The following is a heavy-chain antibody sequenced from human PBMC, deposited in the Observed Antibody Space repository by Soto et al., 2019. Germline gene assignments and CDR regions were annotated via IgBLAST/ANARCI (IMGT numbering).Heavy chain of an antibody. V-gene: IGHV2-5*08. CDR2: IYWDDDK. D-gene: IGHD6-13*01. CDR1: GGSISSGDYY. Sequence: TLSLTCTVSGGSISSGDYYWSWIRQPPGKALERLALIYWDDDKRYSPSLKSRLTITKDTSKNQVVLTMTNMDPVDTATYYCAHRPPPGIAAAGTWYFYYWGQGNLVTVSS. J-gene: IGHJ4*02. CDR3: AHRPPPGIAAAGTWYFYY.